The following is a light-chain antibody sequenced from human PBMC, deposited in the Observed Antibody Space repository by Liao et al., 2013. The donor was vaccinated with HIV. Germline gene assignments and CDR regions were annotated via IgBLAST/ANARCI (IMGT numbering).Light chain of an antibody. J-gene: IGLJ1*01. CDR3: QVWDSNSDHPYV. V-gene: IGLV3-21*01. CDR1: NIGSKS. CDR2: YDS. Sequence: SYVLTQPPSVSVAPGKTASITCGGKNIGSKSVHWYQQKPGQAPVLVIYYDSDRPSGIPERFSGSNSGNTATLSISRVEAGDEADYYCQVWDSNSDHPYVFGTGTKVTVL.